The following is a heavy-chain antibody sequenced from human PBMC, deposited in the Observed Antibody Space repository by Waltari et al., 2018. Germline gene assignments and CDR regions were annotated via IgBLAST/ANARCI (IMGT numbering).Heavy chain of an antibody. D-gene: IGHD3-16*01. CDR3: ARVITPFYFHYMDV. J-gene: IGHJ6*03. CDR2: IKQDGSER. V-gene: IGHV3-7*01. Sequence: EVQLVESGGALVQPGGSLRLSCAASGFPFSLYWMTWVRQAPGKGLEGVANIKQDGSERYYVDAVKGLFTISRDNAENSLDLQMNSLRVEDTAIYYCARVITPFYFHYMDVWGRGTTVTISS. CDR1: GFPFSLYW.